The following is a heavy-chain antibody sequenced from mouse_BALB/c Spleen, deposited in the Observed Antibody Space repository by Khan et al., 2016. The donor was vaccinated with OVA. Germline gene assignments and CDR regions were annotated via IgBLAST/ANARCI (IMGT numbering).Heavy chain of an antibody. D-gene: IGHD1-1*01. CDR3: ARGRIDY. Sequence: QVRLQQSGAELAKPGASVKMSCKASGYTFTSYWMHWIKQRPGQGLEWIGYINLTSGYTDYNQKFKDKATLTVDKSSSTAYMQLTSLTSDDSAVFLLARGRIDYWGQGTALTVSS. CDR1: GYTFTSYW. J-gene: IGHJ2*01. V-gene: IGHV1-7*01. CDR2: INLTSGYT.